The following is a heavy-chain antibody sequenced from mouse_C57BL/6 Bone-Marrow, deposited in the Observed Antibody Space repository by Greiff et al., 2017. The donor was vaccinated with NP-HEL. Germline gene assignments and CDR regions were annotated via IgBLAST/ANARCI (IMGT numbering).Heavy chain of an antibody. CDR3: ARIEGGSSPYYFDY. V-gene: IGHV8-8*01. CDR2: IWWDDDK. CDR1: GFSLSTFGMS. D-gene: IGHD1-1*01. Sequence: QVTLKECGPGILQPSQTLSLTCSFSGFSLSTFGMSVGWIRQPSGKGLEWLAHIWWDDDKYYNPALKSRLTISKDTSKIQVVLKTANVDTADTATYYCARIEGGSSPYYFDYWGQGTTLTVSS. J-gene: IGHJ2*01.